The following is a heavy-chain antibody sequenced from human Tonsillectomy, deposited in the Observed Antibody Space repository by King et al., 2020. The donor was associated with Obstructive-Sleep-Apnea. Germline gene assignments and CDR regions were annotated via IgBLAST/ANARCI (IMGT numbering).Heavy chain of an antibody. D-gene: IGHD5-12*01. CDR1: GGSISSGGYY. Sequence: QLQESGPGLVKPSQTLSLTCTVSGGSISSGGYYWSWIRQHPGKDLEWIGYIYYMGSTYYNPPLKSRLTISVDRSKNQFSLRLSSVTAADTAVYYCARDQSGYGYFDYWGQGTLVTVSS. CDR3: ARDQSGYGYFDY. J-gene: IGHJ4*02. CDR2: IYYMGST. V-gene: IGHV4-31*03.